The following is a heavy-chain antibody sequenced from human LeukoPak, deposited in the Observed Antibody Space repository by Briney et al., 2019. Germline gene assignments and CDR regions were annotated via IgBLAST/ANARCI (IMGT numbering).Heavy chain of an antibody. D-gene: IGHD4-23*01. Sequence: PGGSLRLSCAASGFTFSSYAISSVRQAPGKGLELVFVIRGSGGSTYYAESVKGRFTISRDNSKNTLYLQMNSLRAEDTAVYYCAKPPQPTTVVTVTHFDYWGQGTLVSVSS. J-gene: IGHJ4*02. V-gene: IGHV3-23*01. CDR3: AKPPQPTTVVTVTHFDY. CDR2: IRGSGGST. CDR1: GFTFSSYA.